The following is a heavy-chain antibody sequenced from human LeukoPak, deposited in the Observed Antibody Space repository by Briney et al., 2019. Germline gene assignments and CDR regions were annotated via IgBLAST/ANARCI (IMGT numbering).Heavy chain of an antibody. CDR3: AREVAAGDYFDY. CDR1: GFTYRTYG. J-gene: IGHJ4*02. Sequence: PGGSLRLSCAASGFTYRTYGIHWVRQAPGKGLEWVTFIRYDGSDKFYADSVKGRFTISRDNSKNTLYLQMNSLRAEDKAVYYCAREVAAGDYFDYWGQGTLVTVSS. D-gene: IGHD6-19*01. V-gene: IGHV3-30*02. CDR2: IRYDGSDK.